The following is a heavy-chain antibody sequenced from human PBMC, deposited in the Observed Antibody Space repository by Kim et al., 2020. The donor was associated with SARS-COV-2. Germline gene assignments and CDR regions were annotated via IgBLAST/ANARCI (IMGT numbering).Heavy chain of an antibody. J-gene: IGHJ6*02. D-gene: IGHD3-3*01. CDR2: ISSSGSTI. V-gene: IGHV3-48*03. CDR3: ARAIYDFWNNYYYYYGMDV. Sequence: GGSLRLSCAASGFTFSSYEMNWVRQAPGKGLEWVSYISSSGSTIYYADSVKGRFTISRDNAKNSLYLQMNSLRAEDTAVYYCARAIYDFWNNYYYYYGMDVWGQGTTVTVSS. CDR1: GFTFSSYE.